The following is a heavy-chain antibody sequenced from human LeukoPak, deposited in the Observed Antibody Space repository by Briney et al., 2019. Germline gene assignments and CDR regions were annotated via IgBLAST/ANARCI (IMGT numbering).Heavy chain of an antibody. CDR3: ARCGYSYGYQDAFDI. Sequence: SETLSLTCTVSGGSISSGGYYWSWIRQHPGKGLEWIGYIYYSGSTYYNPSLKSRVTISVDTSKNQFSLKLSSVTAVDTAVYYCARCGYSYGYQDAFDIWGQGTMVTVSS. J-gene: IGHJ3*02. V-gene: IGHV4-31*03. D-gene: IGHD5-18*01. CDR2: IYYSGST. CDR1: GGSISSGGYY.